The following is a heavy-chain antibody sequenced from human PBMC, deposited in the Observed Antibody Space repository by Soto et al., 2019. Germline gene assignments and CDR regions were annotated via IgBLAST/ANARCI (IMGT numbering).Heavy chain of an antibody. CDR3: AREGDRYSGSYIFDY. J-gene: IGHJ4*02. CDR1: GFTFSSYG. CDR2: IWYDGSNK. V-gene: IGHV3-33*01. D-gene: IGHD1-26*01. Sequence: GGSLRLSCAASGFTFSSYGMHWVRQAPGKGLEWVAVIWYDGSNKYYADSVKGRFTISRDNSKNTLYLQMNSLRAEDTAVYYCAREGDRYSGSYIFDYWGQGTLVTVSS.